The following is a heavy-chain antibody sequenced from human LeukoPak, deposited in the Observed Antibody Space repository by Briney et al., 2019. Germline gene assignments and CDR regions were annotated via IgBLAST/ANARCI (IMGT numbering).Heavy chain of an antibody. CDR3: VREYPGGYFDF. CDR2: INTGNGNS. J-gene: IGHJ4*02. CDR1: GYTFTTYY. D-gene: IGHD3-16*01. V-gene: IGHV1-46*03. Sequence: ASVKVSCKASGYTFTTYYIHWVRQAPGQGLEWMGMINTGNGNSNLPQRSQVRVTMTRDTSTSTVYMELSSLRTEDTAMYYCVREYPGGYFDFWGQGTLVTVSS.